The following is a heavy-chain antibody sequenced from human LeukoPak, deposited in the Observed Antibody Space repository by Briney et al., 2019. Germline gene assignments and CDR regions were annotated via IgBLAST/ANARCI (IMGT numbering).Heavy chain of an antibody. CDR1: GFTFSDYY. J-gene: IGHJ6*03. Sequence: GGSLRLSCAASGFTFSDYYMSWIRQAPGKGLEWVSYISSSSSYIYYADSVKGRFTISRDNAKNSLYLQMNSLRAEDTAVYYCARDPIAVAGYMDVWGKGTTVTVSS. V-gene: IGHV3-11*06. CDR2: ISSSSSYI. D-gene: IGHD6-19*01. CDR3: ARDPIAVAGYMDV.